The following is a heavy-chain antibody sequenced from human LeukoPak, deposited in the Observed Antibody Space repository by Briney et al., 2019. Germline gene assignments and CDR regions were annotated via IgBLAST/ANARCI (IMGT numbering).Heavy chain of an antibody. J-gene: IGHJ4*02. Sequence: SETLSPTCTVSGGSISSYYWSWIRQPAGKGLEWIGRIYSTGSTNYNPSLKSRVTMSVDTSKNQFSLRLRSVTAADTAVYYCARQIASAGTAGFDFWGQGALVTVSS. D-gene: IGHD6-13*01. CDR3: ARQIASAGTAGFDF. V-gene: IGHV4-4*07. CDR1: GGSISSYY. CDR2: IYSTGST.